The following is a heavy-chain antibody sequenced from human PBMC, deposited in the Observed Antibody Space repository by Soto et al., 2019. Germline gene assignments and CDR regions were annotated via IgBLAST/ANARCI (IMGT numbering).Heavy chain of an antibody. V-gene: IGHV4-30-2*01. Sequence: QLQLQESGSGLVKPSHTLSLTCTVSGGSISNAAYSWSWIRQPPGKGLEWIGYIYPSGMPFYNPSLRSRVTISIDRSNDQFSLNRRSVTAEDTAVYYCARERGGYGLFYSWGQRTLVNVSS. CDR2: IYPSGMP. J-gene: IGHJ4*02. CDR3: ARERGGYGLFYS. D-gene: IGHD5-18*01. CDR1: GGSISNAAYS.